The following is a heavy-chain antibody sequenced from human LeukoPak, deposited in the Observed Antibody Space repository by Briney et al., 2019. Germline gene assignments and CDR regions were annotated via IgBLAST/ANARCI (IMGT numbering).Heavy chain of an antibody. V-gene: IGHV6-1*01. CDR1: GDSVSSNSAA. Sequence: SQTLSLTCAISGDSVSSNSAAWNWIRQSPSRGLEWLGRTYYRSKWYNDYAVSVKSRITINPDISKNQFSLKLSSVTAADTAVYYCARGRVGSSSWYYGPRQNWFDPWGQGTLVTVSS. CDR2: TYYRSKWYN. J-gene: IGHJ5*02. CDR3: ARGRVGSSSWYYGPRQNWFDP. D-gene: IGHD6-13*01.